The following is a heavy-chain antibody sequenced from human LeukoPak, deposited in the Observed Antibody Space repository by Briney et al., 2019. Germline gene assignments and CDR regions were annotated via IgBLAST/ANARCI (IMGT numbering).Heavy chain of an antibody. CDR3: AREGYSSSLDY. J-gene: IGHJ4*02. CDR2: IYYSGST. CDR1: GGSISSSSYY. V-gene: IGHV4-39*07. Sequence: SETLSLTCTVSGGSISSSSYYWGWIRQPPGKGLEWIGSIYYSGSTNYNPSLKSRVTISVDTSKNQFSLKLSSVTAADTAVYYCAREGYSSSLDYWGQGTLVTVSS. D-gene: IGHD6-13*01.